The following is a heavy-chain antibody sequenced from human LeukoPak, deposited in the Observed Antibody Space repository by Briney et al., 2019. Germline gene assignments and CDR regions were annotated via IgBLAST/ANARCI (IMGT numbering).Heavy chain of an antibody. Sequence: GASVKVSCKASGYTFTGYYMHWVRQAPGQGLEWMGWINPNSGGTNYAQKFQGRVTMTRDTSISTAYMELSSLRSEDTAVYYCARVSIAAAGLIDYWGQGTLVTVSS. CDR2: INPNSGGT. J-gene: IGHJ4*02. V-gene: IGHV1-2*02. D-gene: IGHD6-13*01. CDR3: ARVSIAAAGLIDY. CDR1: GYTFTGYY.